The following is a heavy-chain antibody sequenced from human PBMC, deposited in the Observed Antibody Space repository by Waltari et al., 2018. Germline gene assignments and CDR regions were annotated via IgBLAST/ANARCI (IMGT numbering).Heavy chain of an antibody. CDR2: IIPSCGTA. Sequence: QVQLVQSGAEVKKPGSSVKVSCKASGGTFSSYAISWVRQAPGQGLEWMGRIIPSCGTANDAQKFQGRVTITADKSTSTAYMELSSLRSEDTAVYYCASLASYDFWSGYNWFDPWGQGTLVTVSS. D-gene: IGHD3-3*01. J-gene: IGHJ5*02. CDR3: ASLASYDFWSGYNWFDP. CDR1: GGTFSSYA. V-gene: IGHV1-69*08.